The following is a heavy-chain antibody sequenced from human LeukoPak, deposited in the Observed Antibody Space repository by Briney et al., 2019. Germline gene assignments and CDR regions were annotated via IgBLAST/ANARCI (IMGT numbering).Heavy chain of an antibody. D-gene: IGHD3-10*01. V-gene: IGHV1-69*13. J-gene: IGHJ3*02. CDR1: GGTFSSYA. CDR2: IIPIFGTA. Sequence: GASVKVSCKASGGTFSSYAISWVRQAPGQGLEWMGGIIPIFGTANYAQKFQGRVTITADESTSTAYMELSSLRSEDTAVYYCARGPYYYDSGSFAAFDIWGQGTMVTVSS. CDR3: ARGPYYYDSGSFAAFDI.